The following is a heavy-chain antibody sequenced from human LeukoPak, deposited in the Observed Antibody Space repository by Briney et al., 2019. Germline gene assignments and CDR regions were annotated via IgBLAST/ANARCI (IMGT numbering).Heavy chain of an antibody. Sequence: PSETLSLTCTVSGGSISSGGYYWSWIRQPPGKGLEWIWYIYHSGSTYYNPSLKSRVTISVDRSKNQFSLKLSSVTAADTAVYYCARDPYGGYYYYMDVWGKGTTVTVSS. CDR2: IYHSGST. V-gene: IGHV4-30-2*01. CDR1: GGSISSGGYY. D-gene: IGHD4/OR15-4a*01. CDR3: ARDPYGGYYYYMDV. J-gene: IGHJ6*03.